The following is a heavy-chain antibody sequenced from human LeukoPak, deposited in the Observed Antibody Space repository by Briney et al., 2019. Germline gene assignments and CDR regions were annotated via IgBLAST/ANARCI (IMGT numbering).Heavy chain of an antibody. V-gene: IGHV4-59*01. CDR1: GVSISSYY. D-gene: IGHD2-15*01. J-gene: IGHJ4*02. Sequence: SETLSLTCTVSGVSISSYYWSWIRQPPGKGLEWVGYISYSGSINYNPSLKSRVTISVDTSKNQFSLKLSSVTAADTAVYYCATHPPKYCSGGTCSDYWGQGTLVTVSS. CDR3: ATHPPKYCSGGTCSDY. CDR2: ISYSGSI.